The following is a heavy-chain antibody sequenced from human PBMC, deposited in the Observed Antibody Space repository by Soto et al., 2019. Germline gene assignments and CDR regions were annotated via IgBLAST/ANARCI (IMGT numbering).Heavy chain of an antibody. CDR3: AKELQGVEQWLPRYYYYYGMDV. D-gene: IGHD6-19*01. CDR2: ISGSGGST. V-gene: IGHV3-23*01. Sequence: HPGGSLRLSCAASGFTFSSYAMSWVRQAPGKGLEWVSAISGSGGSTYYADSVKGRFTISRDNSKNTLYLQMNSLRAEDTAVYYCAKELQGVEQWLPRYYYYYGMDVWGQGTTVTVSS. J-gene: IGHJ6*02. CDR1: GFTFSSYA.